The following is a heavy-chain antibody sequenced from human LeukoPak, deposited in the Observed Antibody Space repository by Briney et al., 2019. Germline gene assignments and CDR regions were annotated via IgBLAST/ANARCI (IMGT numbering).Heavy chain of an antibody. J-gene: IGHJ1*01. CDR2: IYSGGST. Sequence: GGSLRLSCAASGFTVSSNYMSWVRQARGKGLEWVSLIYSGGSTYYADCVKGRFTISRDNSKNTLYLQMNSLRAEDTAVYYCARDRSGYFQNWGQGTLVTVSS. D-gene: IGHD3-3*01. CDR1: GFTVSSNY. CDR3: ARDRSGYFQN. V-gene: IGHV3-66*01.